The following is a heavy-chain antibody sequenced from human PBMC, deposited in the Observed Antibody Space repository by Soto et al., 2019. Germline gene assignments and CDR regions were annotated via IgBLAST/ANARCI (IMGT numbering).Heavy chain of an antibody. V-gene: IGHV1-58*01. CDR1: GFTFTSSA. J-gene: IGHJ4*02. CDR2: IVVGSGNT. D-gene: IGHD6-19*01. CDR3: AAVPRVAGTTFDY. Sequence: ASVKVSCKASGFTFTSSAVQWVRQARGQRLEWIGWIVVGSGNTNYAQKFQERVTITRDMSTSTAYMELSSLRSEDTAVYYCAAVPRVAGTTFDYWGQGTLVTVSS.